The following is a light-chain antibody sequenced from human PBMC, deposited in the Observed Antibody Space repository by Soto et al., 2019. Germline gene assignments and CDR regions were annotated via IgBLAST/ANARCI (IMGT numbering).Light chain of an antibody. Sequence: QSVLTQPASVSGSPGQSITISCTGTSSDVGSYNYVSWYRHHPGKAPKLMIYEVSNRPSGVSNRFSGSKSGNTASLTISGLQAEDEANYYCSSYTNHSSLAVLGTGTKVTVL. J-gene: IGLJ1*01. CDR2: EVS. CDR1: SSDVGSYNY. V-gene: IGLV2-14*01. CDR3: SSYTNHSSLAV.